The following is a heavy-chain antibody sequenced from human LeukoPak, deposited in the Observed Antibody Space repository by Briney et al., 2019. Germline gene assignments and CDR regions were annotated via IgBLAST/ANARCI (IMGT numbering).Heavy chain of an antibody. D-gene: IGHD5-24*01. CDR1: GFTVSSNY. J-gene: IGHJ4*02. CDR2: IYSGGST. V-gene: IGHV3-53*01. Sequence: GGSLRLSCAASGFTVSSNYMSWVRQAPGKGLEWVSVIYSGGSTYYADSVKGRFTISRDNSKNTLYLQMNSLRAEDTAVYYCARVRGKRHGYNSYYFDYWGQGTLVTVSS. CDR3: ARVRGKRHGYNSYYFDY.